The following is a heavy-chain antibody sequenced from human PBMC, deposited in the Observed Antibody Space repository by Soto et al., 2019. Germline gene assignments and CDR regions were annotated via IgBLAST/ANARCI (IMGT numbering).Heavy chain of an antibody. CDR2: ISYDGSNK. D-gene: IGHD3-16*01. J-gene: IGHJ3*02. Sequence: GGSLRLSCAASGFIFSSYDMHWVRQAPGKGLEWVAFISYDGSNKYYADSVKGRFTISRDNSKNTLYLQMNSLRAEDTAVYYCAKDLTSVAYDAFDIWGQGTMVTVSS. V-gene: IGHV3-30*18. CDR1: GFIFSSYD. CDR3: AKDLTSVAYDAFDI.